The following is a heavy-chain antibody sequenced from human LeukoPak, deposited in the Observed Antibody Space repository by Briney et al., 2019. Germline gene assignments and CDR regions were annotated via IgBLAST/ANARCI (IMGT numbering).Heavy chain of an antibody. D-gene: IGHD1-1*01. Sequence: GGSLRLSCAASGFTFSSYAMHWVRQAPGKGLEGVAVISYDVSNKYYADSVKGRFTIFRDNSKNTLYLQMNSLKPEDTAVYYCTRPHNGFRYWGQGTLVTVSS. V-gene: IGHV3-30*04. CDR2: ISYDVSNK. CDR1: GFTFSSYA. CDR3: TRPHNGFRY. J-gene: IGHJ4*02.